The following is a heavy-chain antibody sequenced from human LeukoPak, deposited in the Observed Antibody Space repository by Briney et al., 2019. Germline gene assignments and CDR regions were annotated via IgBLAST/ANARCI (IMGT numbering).Heavy chain of an antibody. CDR2: ISYDGSNK. CDR3: AKDQLRAAGYYYYGMDV. J-gene: IGHJ6*02. Sequence: PGRSLRLSCAASGFTFSSYGMHWVRQAPGKGLEWVAVISYDGSNKYYADSVKGRFTISRDNSKNTLYLQMNSLRAEDTAVYYCAKDQLRAAGYYYYGMDVWGQGTTVTVSS. D-gene: IGHD6-13*01. V-gene: IGHV3-30*18. CDR1: GFTFSSYG.